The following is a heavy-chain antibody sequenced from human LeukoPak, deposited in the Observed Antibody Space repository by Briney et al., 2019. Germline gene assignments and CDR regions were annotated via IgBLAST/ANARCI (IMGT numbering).Heavy chain of an antibody. V-gene: IGHV3-21*01. CDR3: ATSGYCSGGSCYSGAFDI. Sequence: GGSLRLSCAASGFTFSSYSMNWVRQAPGKGLEWVSSISSSSYIYYADSVKGRFTISRDNAKNSLYLQMNSLRAEDTAVYYCATSGYCSGGSCYSGAFDIWGQGTMVTVSS. CDR2: ISSSSYI. J-gene: IGHJ3*02. CDR1: GFTFSSYS. D-gene: IGHD2-15*01.